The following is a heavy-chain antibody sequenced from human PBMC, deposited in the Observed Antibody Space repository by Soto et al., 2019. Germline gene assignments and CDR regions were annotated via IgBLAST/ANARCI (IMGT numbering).Heavy chain of an antibody. CDR3: TTDPAVAPLDY. V-gene: IGHV3-15*01. J-gene: IGHJ4*02. D-gene: IGHD5-12*01. Sequence: EVQLVESGGGLVKPGGSLRLSCAASGFTFSNAWMSWVRQAPGKGLEWVGRIKSKTDGGTTDYAAPMKGRFTISRDDSKNTLYLQMNSLKTEDTAVYYCTTDPAVAPLDYWGQGTLVTVSS. CDR1: GFTFSNAW. CDR2: IKSKTDGGTT.